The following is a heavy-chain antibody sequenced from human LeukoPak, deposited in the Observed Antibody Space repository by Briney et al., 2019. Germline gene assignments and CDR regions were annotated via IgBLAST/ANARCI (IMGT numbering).Heavy chain of an antibody. CDR2: ISSSGSTI. CDR3: ARDDYGGLGY. V-gene: IGHV3-48*03. D-gene: IGHD4-23*01. J-gene: IGHJ4*02. Sequence: GGSLRLTCAASGFTFSSYEMNWHRQAPGQGLEWVSNISSSGSTIYYADSVKGRFTISRDNAKNSLYLQMNSLRAEDTAGYYCARDDYGGLGYWGQGTLVTVSS. CDR1: GFTFSSYE.